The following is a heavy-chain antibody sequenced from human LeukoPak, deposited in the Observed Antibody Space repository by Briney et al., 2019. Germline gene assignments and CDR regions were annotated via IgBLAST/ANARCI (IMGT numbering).Heavy chain of an antibody. CDR1: GFTFSSYG. V-gene: IGHV3-30*02. CDR2: IRYDGSNK. CDR3: AKGGRSSGWYGAY. J-gene: IGHJ4*02. D-gene: IGHD6-19*01. Sequence: GGSLRLSCAASGFTFSSYGMHWVRQAPGKGLEWVAFIRYDGSNKYYADSVKGRFTISRDNSKNTLYLQMNSLGAEDTAVYYCAKGGRSSGWYGAYWGQGTLVTVSS.